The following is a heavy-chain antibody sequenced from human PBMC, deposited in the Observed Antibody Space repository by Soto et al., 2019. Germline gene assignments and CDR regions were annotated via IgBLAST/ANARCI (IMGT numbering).Heavy chain of an antibody. D-gene: IGHD1-26*01. Sequence: LRLSCAASGFTFSNYEMNWVRQGPGKGLEWVSYISSSGSTIYYADPVRGRFTISRDNAKNSLYLQMNSLRAEDTAVYYCAKEATNINNFDYWGLGTLVTVSS. CDR1: GFTFSNYE. CDR2: ISSSGSTI. V-gene: IGHV3-48*03. CDR3: AKEATNINNFDY. J-gene: IGHJ4*02.